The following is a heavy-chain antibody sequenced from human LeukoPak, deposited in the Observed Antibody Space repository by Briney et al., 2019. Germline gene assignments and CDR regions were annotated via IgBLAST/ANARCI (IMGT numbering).Heavy chain of an antibody. J-gene: IGHJ4*02. Sequence: SETLSLTCAVYGGSFSGYYWSWIRQPPGKGLEWIGEINHSGSTNYNPPLKSRVTISVDTSKNQFSLKLSSVTAADTAVYYCARGGPYTVTQLLRGYYFDYWGQGTLVTVSS. CDR1: GGSFSGYY. D-gene: IGHD4-17*01. CDR2: INHSGST. CDR3: ARGGPYTVTQLLRGYYFDY. V-gene: IGHV4-34*01.